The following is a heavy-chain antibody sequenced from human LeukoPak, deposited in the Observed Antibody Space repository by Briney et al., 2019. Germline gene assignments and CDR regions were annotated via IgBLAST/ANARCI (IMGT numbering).Heavy chain of an antibody. CDR1: GYSFTSYW. CDR3: ARHSLDGNSGPFDI. V-gene: IGHV5-51*01. D-gene: IGHD4-23*01. Sequence: GESLKISWKGSGYSFTSYWIGGVRQMSGKGLEWMGIIYPGDADTRYSPSFQGQVTISADKASSTAYLQWSSMKASDTAMYYCARHSLDGNSGPFDIWGQGTMVTVSS. CDR2: IYPGDADT. J-gene: IGHJ3*02.